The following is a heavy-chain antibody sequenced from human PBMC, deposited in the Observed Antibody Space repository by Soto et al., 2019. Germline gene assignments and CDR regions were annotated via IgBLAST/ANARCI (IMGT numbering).Heavy chain of an antibody. Sequence: EVQVVESGGGLVQPGGSLRLSCAASGFTFSSNSMNWVRQTPGKGLEWISYISSSSSTIYADSVKGRFTISRDNAKNSLYLQMNSQRDEDTAVYYCARFIWSGHLTSDLWGQGTLVTVSS. CDR2: ISSSSSTI. D-gene: IGHD3-3*01. CDR1: GFTFSSNS. J-gene: IGHJ5*02. CDR3: ARFIWSGHLTSDL. V-gene: IGHV3-48*02.